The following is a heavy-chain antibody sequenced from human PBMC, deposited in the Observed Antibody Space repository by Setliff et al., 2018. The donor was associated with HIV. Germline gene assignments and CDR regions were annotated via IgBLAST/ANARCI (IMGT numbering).Heavy chain of an antibody. Sequence: ETLSLTCTVSGGSISEYYWSWIRQPPGKGLEWIGYIDYSGSTNYNPSLKSRVTISGDTTKNQFSLKLRSVTAADTAVYYCARHGYSSDLRISYCDSWGQGSLVTVSS. V-gene: IGHV4-59*08. J-gene: IGHJ4*02. CDR3: ARHGYSSDLRISYCDS. D-gene: IGHD5-18*01. CDR1: GGSISEYY. CDR2: IDYSGST.